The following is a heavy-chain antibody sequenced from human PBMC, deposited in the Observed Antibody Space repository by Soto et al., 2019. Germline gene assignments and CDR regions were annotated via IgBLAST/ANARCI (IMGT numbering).Heavy chain of an antibody. CDR2: INSINTM. D-gene: IGHD3-10*01. V-gene: IGHV3-48*03. Sequence: GGSLRLSCEASGFTFSTYEMNWVRQAPGKGLEWVSYINSINTMFYTDSVKGRFTISRDDAKNSLYLQMNSLRAEDTAVYYCARTTRGSADYWGQGTLVTVSS. CDR3: ARTTRGSADY. J-gene: IGHJ4*02. CDR1: GFTFSTYE.